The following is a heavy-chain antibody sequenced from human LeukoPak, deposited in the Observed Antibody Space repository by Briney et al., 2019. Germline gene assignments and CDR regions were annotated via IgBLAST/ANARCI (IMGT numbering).Heavy chain of an antibody. J-gene: IGHJ4*02. D-gene: IGHD5-12*01. Sequence: GGSLRLSCVVSGFTFSSYWMHWVRQAPGKGLVWVSRIKPDGSDTNYADSVKGRFTISRDNAKNTVYLQMNSLRAEDTAVYYCARGKYGGYFIDYWGQGTLVTVSS. CDR2: IKPDGSDT. CDR1: GFTFSSYW. CDR3: ARGKYGGYFIDY. V-gene: IGHV3-74*01.